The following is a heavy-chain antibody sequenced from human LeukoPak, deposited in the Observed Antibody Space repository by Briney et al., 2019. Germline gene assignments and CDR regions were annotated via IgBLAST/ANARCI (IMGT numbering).Heavy chain of an antibody. D-gene: IGHD3-22*01. CDR2: ITSSSSYT. CDR3: ARVYSYDSTGYFDYYFDY. V-gene: IGHV3-11*05. CDR1: GFTFSDYY. J-gene: IGHJ4*02. Sequence: KPGGSLRLSCAASGFTFSDYYMSWIRQAPGKGLEWVSYITSSSSYTNYADSVKGRFTISRDNAKNSLYLQMNSLRAGDTAVYYCARVYSYDSTGYFDYYFDYWGQGTLVTVSS.